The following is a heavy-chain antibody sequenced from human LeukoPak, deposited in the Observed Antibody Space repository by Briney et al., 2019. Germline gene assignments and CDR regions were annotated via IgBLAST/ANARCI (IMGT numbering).Heavy chain of an antibody. CDR1: GFTFTSTA. J-gene: IGHJ4*02. D-gene: IGHD2-2*01. CDR3: ASDPPYTSSSAW. Sequence: SVKVSCKASGFTFTSTAVQWVRQARGQRLEWIGWILVGSGNTNYAQMFQERVTLTWDVSTSTAYMVLSILRSEDTAIYYCASDPPYTSSSAWWGQGTLVTVSS. CDR2: ILVGSGNT. V-gene: IGHV1-58*01.